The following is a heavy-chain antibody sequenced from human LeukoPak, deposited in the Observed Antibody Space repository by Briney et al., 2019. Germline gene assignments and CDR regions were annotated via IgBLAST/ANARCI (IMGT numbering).Heavy chain of an antibody. CDR1: GFTFSSDW. V-gene: IGHV3-7*01. CDR2: IKHDGSKK. J-gene: IGHJ3*02. CDR3: ARDFDAFDI. Sequence: GGSLRLSCAASGFTFSSDWMTWVRQAPGKGLEWVANIKHDGSKKYYVDSVKGRFTISTDTAKNSLYLQMDSLRAEDTAVYYCARDFDAFDIWGQGTMVTVSS.